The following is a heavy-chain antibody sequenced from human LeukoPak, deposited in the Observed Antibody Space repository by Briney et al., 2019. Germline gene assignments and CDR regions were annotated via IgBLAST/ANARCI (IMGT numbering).Heavy chain of an antibody. Sequence: GGSLRLSCIASGFTFTNYVMHWVRQATGKGLEWMASVSNDGPKQYYADSVKGRFTISRDNSKTTVYLEMNGLRVEDTALYYCARDKGERRYFDWVFDNWGRGTLVTVSS. D-gene: IGHD3-9*01. J-gene: IGHJ4*02. V-gene: IGHV3-30-3*01. CDR2: VSNDGPKQ. CDR1: GFTFTNYV. CDR3: ARDKGERRYFDWVFDN.